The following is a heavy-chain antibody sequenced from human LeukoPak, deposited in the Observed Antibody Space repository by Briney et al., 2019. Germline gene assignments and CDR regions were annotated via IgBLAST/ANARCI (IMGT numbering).Heavy chain of an antibody. CDR3: VGDQVDDTGYLR. D-gene: IGHD3-9*01. CDR1: GFIFTTYT. J-gene: IGHJ4*02. Sequence: GGSLRLSCSASGFIFTTYTMYWVRQAPGKGLEFVSVVNGNGDTTYYTDSVKGRFTISRDDSKNTLYLQMSSLRAEDTAVYYCVGDQVDDTGYLRWGQGTRVTVSA. V-gene: IGHV3-64D*06. CDR2: VNGNGDTT.